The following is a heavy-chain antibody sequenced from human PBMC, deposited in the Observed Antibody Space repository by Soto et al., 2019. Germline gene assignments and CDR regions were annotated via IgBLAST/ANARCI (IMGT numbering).Heavy chain of an antibody. Sequence: LSLTCTVSGGSISSYYWSWIRQPPGKGLEWIGYIYYSGSTNYNPSLKSRVTISVDTSKNQFSLKLTSVTAADTAVYYCARGDYYDSSGYYFDYWGQGTLVTVSS. CDR2: IYYSGST. D-gene: IGHD3-22*01. CDR1: GGSISSYY. V-gene: IGHV4-59*01. J-gene: IGHJ4*02. CDR3: ARGDYYDSSGYYFDY.